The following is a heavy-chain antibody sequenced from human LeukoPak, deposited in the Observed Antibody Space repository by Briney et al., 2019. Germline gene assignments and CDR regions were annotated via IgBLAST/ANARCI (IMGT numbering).Heavy chain of an antibody. D-gene: IGHD3-22*01. J-gene: IGHJ4*02. V-gene: IGHV4-59*01. CDR2: IYYSGSI. CDR3: ARENPSGYYNRPIDY. CDR1: GASISSYY. Sequence: SETPSLTCTVSGASISSYYWSWIRQPPGKGLEWLGDIYYSGSIKYNPSLKSRVTMSVDTSKNQFSLKLSSVTAADTAIYYCARENPSGYYNRPIDYWGQGTLVTVSS.